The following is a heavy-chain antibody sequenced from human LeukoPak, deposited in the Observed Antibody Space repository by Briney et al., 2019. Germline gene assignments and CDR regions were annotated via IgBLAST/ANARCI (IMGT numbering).Heavy chain of an antibody. J-gene: IGHJ1*01. CDR1: GYTFTSYG. CDR3: ARILSSSWYEYFHH. V-gene: IGHV1-69*13. CDR2: IIPIFGTA. Sequence: SVKVSCKASGYTFTSYGISWVRQAPGQGLEWMGAIIPIFGTANYAQKFQGRVTITADESTSTAYMELSSLRSEDTAVYYCARILSSSWYEYFHHWGQGTLVTVSS. D-gene: IGHD6-19*01.